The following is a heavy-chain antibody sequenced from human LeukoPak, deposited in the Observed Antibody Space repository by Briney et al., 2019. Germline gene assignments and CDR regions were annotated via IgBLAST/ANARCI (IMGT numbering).Heavy chain of an antibody. V-gene: IGHV3-23*01. CDR1: GFTFSNYA. CDR2: ITGSGDST. CDR3: AKDVAAAAGSVPLNYYYYYGMDV. D-gene: IGHD6-13*01. J-gene: IGHJ6*02. Sequence: GGSLRLSCAASGFTFSNYAMSWVRQAPGKGLEWVSAITGSGDSTYYADSVKGRFTISRDNSKSTLYLQMNSLRAEDTAVYYCAKDVAAAAGSVPLNYYYYYGMDVWGQGTTVTVSS.